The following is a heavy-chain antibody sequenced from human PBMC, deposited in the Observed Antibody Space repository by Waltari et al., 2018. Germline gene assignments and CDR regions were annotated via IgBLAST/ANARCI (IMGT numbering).Heavy chain of an antibody. J-gene: IGHJ5*02. Sequence: QAQLVESGGGAVQPGRSLRLSCAASGFSFNSLALHWVRQEPGKGPEWRAVISYDGSKKFNAESVKCRFTISRDNAKKVVYLQVDSLRPEDTSVYYCARDGYSGHLDPWGQGTLVTVSS. CDR3: ARDGYSGHLDP. V-gene: IGHV3-30*07. CDR1: GFSFNSLA. D-gene: IGHD5-12*01. CDR2: ISYDGSKK.